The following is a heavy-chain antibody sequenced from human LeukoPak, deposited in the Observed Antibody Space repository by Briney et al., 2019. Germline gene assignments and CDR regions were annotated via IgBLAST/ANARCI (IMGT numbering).Heavy chain of an antibody. Sequence: GGSLRLSCAASGFTFSSYCMSWVRQAPGKGLEWVANIKQDGSEKYYVDSVKGRFTISRDNAKNSLYLQMNSLRAEDTAVYYCARDANWFDPWGQGTLVTVSS. V-gene: IGHV3-7*01. CDR3: ARDANWFDP. J-gene: IGHJ5*02. CDR2: IKQDGSEK. CDR1: GFTFSSYC.